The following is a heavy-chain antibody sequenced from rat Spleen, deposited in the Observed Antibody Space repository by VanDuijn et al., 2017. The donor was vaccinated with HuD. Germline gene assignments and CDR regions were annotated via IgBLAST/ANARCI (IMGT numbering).Heavy chain of an antibody. CDR1: GFNFSNYY. CDR2: ITADLGNI. D-gene: IGHD1-7*01. Sequence: EVQVVESGGGLVPPGRSMKLSCFASGFNFSNYYMAWVRQAPTKGLEWVSFITADLGNIFYRDSVKGRFTISRDNAKSTLYLQMNSLRSEDTATYYCTMGIDYWGQGVMVTVSS. V-gene: IGHV5-25*01. J-gene: IGHJ2*01. CDR3: TMGIDY.